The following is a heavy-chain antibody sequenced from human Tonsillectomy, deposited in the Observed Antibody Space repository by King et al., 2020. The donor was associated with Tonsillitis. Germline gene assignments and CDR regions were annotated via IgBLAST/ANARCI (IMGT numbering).Heavy chain of an antibody. J-gene: IGHJ5*02. CDR1: GGSFSGYY. D-gene: IGHD2-15*01. CDR2: INHSGST. CDR3: ARGVDIVVVVAARFDP. Sequence: VQLQQWGAGLLKPSETLSLTCAVYGGSFSGYYWSWIRQPPGKGLEWIREINHSGSTNYNPSLKSRVTISVDTSKNQFSLKLSSVTAADTAVYYCARGVDIVVVVAARFDPWGQGTLVTVSS. V-gene: IGHV4-34*01.